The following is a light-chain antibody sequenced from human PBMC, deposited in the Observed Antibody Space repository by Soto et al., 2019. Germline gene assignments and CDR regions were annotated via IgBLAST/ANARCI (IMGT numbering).Light chain of an antibody. CDR1: NSDVGGYNY. J-gene: IGLJ3*02. V-gene: IGLV2-14*01. CDR2: EVS. Sequence: QSALTQPASVSGSPGQSITISCTGTNSDVGGYNYVSWYQHHPGKAPKLMIYEVSNRPSGVSNRFSGCKSGNMASLTISGLQAEDEADYYCSSFTISNTRVFGGGTKLTVL. CDR3: SSFTISNTRV.